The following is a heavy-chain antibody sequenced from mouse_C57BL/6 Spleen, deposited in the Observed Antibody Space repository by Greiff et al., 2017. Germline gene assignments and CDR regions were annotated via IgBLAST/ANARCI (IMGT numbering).Heavy chain of an antibody. CDR3: ARNGSWFAY. Sequence: EVTLVESGGGLVKPGGSLKLSCAASGFTFSSYAMSWVRQTPEKRLEWVATISDGGSYTYYPDNVKGRVTISRDSAKNILFLQLSYLKSEVSSIYYCARNGSWFAYWGQVTLVTVSA. CDR2: ISDGGSYT. V-gene: IGHV5-4*03. J-gene: IGHJ3*01. CDR1: GFTFSSYA.